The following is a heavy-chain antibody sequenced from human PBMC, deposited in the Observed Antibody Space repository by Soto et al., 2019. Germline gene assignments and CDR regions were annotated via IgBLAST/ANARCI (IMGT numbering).Heavy chain of an antibody. CDR2: ISTYNGDT. CDR1: GYTFTSYG. CDR3: ARSSNIVGGIRYFPH. J-gene: IGHJ1*01. Sequence: ASVKVSCKTSGYTFTSYGLSWVRQAPGQGLEWMGWISTYNGDTNFAQKLQGRVTMTTDTSTSTAYMELRSVSSDDTAVYYCARSSNIVGGIRYFPHWGQGTLVTVSS. V-gene: IGHV1-18*01. D-gene: IGHD1-26*01.